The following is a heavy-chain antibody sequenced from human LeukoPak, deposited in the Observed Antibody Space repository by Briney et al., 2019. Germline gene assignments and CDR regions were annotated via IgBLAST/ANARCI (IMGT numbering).Heavy chain of an antibody. J-gene: IGHJ4*02. CDR2: INWNGGST. V-gene: IGHV3-20*04. CDR3: ARVGYCSSTSCLDY. CDR1: GFTFDDYG. Sequence: GSLRLSCAASGFTFDDYGMSWVRQAPGKGLEWVSGINWNGGSTGYADSVKGRFTISRDNAKNSLYLQMNSLRAEDTALYYCARVGYCSSTSCLDYWGQGTLVTVSS. D-gene: IGHD2-2*01.